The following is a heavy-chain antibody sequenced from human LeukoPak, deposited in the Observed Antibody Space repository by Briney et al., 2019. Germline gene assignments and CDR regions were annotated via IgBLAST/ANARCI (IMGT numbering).Heavy chain of an antibody. J-gene: IGHJ6*04. Sequence: PSETLSLTCAVYGGSFSGYYWSWIRQPPGKGLEWIGEINHSGSTNYNPSLTSRVTISVDMSKNQFSLKLSSVTAADTAVYYCARSPVVPAALGYYYYGMDVWGKGTTVTVSS. V-gene: IGHV4-34*01. CDR2: INHSGST. D-gene: IGHD2-2*01. CDR3: ARSPVVPAALGYYYYGMDV. CDR1: GGSFSGYY.